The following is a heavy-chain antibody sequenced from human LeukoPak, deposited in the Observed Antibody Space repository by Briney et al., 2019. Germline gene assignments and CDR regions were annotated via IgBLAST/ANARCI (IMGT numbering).Heavy chain of an antibody. V-gene: IGHV3-48*01. CDR1: GFTFSSYS. D-gene: IGHD2-2*01. Sequence: TGGSLRLSCAASGFTFSSYSMTWVRQAPGKGLEWVSYISSSSSTIYYADSVKGRFTISRDNAKNSLYLQMNSLRAEDTAVYYCARERRRGIVVVPAALDYWGQGTLVTVSS. CDR2: ISSSSSTI. J-gene: IGHJ4*02. CDR3: ARERRRGIVVVPAALDY.